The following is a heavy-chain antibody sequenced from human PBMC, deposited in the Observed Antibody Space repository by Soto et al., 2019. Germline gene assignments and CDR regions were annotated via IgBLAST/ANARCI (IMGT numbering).Heavy chain of an antibody. V-gene: IGHV1-46*01. Sequence: QVQLVQSGAEVKEPGASARVSCKASGYTFTSFYVHWMRQAPGQGLEWMGVINPSGGSTTYAQKFQGRVTMARDTSTSTVYMEFSSLRSEDTAVYHCARGRSGEIRWHHNGFDTWGQGTLVTVSS. CDR1: GYTFTSFY. D-gene: IGHD3-10*01. CDR3: ARGRSGEIRWHHNGFDT. CDR2: INPSGGST. J-gene: IGHJ5*02.